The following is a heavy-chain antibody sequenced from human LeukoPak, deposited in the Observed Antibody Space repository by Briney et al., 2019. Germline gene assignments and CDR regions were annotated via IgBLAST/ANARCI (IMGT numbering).Heavy chain of an antibody. J-gene: IGHJ4*02. CDR3: ARDARGYSSGSY. V-gene: IGHV1-8*01. CDR1: GYTFTSYD. CDR2: MNPNSGNT. Sequence: ASVKVSCKASGYTFTSYDINWVRQATGQGLEWMGWMNPNSGNTGYAQKFQGRVTMTRDTSISTAYMELSRLRSDDTAVYYCARDARGYSSGSYWGQGTLVTVSS. D-gene: IGHD5-18*01.